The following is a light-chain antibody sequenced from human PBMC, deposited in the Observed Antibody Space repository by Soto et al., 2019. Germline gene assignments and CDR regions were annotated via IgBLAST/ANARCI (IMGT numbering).Light chain of an antibody. CDR2: GAS. CDR1: QSVSSSY. J-gene: IGKJ5*01. V-gene: IGKV3-20*01. Sequence: IVLTQSPGTLSLSPGERATLSCRASQSVSSSYLAWYQQKPGQAPRLLIYGASSRATGIPDRFSGSGSGTDFTLTISRLEPADFAVYYCQQYGSSPRVTFGQGTRLEIK. CDR3: QQYGSSPRVT.